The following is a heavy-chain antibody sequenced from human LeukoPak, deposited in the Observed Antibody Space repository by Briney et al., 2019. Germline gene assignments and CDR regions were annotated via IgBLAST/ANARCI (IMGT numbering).Heavy chain of an antibody. Sequence: GGSLRLSCAASGFTFRSYRMNWVRQAPGKGLEWVASIKQGESERYYVDPVNGRFTISRDNAKNSLYLQMNSLRAEDTAVYYCARGDNSAFDIWGQGTMVTVSS. CDR3: ARGDNSAFDI. J-gene: IGHJ3*02. V-gene: IGHV3-7*04. D-gene: IGHD3-22*01. CDR2: IKQGESER. CDR1: GFTFRSYR.